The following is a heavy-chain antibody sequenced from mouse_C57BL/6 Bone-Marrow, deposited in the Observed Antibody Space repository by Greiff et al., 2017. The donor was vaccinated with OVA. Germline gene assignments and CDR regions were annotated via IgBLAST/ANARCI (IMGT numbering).Heavy chain of an antibody. D-gene: IGHD1-1*01. Sequence: EVKLVESGAELVKPGASVKLSCTASGFNIKDYYMHWVKQRTEQGLEWIGRIDPEDGETKYAPKFQGKATITADTSSNTAYLQLSSLTSEDTAVYYCARGAPLLRYFAYWGQGTLVTVSA. V-gene: IGHV14-2*01. CDR1: GFNIKDYY. J-gene: IGHJ3*01. CDR2: IDPEDGET. CDR3: ARGAPLLRYFAY.